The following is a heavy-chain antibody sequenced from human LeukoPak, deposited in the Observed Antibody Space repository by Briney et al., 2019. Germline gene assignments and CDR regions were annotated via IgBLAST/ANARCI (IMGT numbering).Heavy chain of an antibody. CDR1: GFTVSSNY. V-gene: IGHV3-53*01. CDR2: IYNNGNT. CDR3: AREVTGGTPFDY. Sequence: GGSLRLACAASGFTVSSNYMSWVRQAPGKGLEWVSVIYNNGNTYYADSVKGPFTISRENSKNTLYLQMNSPRAEDTAVYYCAREVTGGTPFDYWGQGTLVTVSS. J-gene: IGHJ4*02. D-gene: IGHD4-23*01.